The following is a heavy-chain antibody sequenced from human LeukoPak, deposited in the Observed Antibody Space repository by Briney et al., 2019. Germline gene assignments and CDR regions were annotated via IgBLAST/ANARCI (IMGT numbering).Heavy chain of an antibody. V-gene: IGHV3-23*01. CDR2: IRGGGKDT. J-gene: IGHJ4*02. D-gene: IGHD4-17*01. CDR1: GFIFSTYS. CDR3: ARGYYGDYSSAY. Sequence: GGSLRLSCAASGFIFSTYSMSWVRQAPGKGLEWVSAIRGGGKDTRYADSVRGRFTISRDTSQNTLYLQMNNLRAEDTAVYYCARGYYGDYSSAYWGQGTLVTVSS.